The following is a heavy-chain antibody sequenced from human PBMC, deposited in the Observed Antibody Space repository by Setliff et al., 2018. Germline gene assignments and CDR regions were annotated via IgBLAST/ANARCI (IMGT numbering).Heavy chain of an antibody. Sequence: PSETLSLTCAVYGGSFSNYYWSWIRQPPGKGLEWLGEVSHSGSTNYKPSLKGRVAISVDTSKNYFSLDVNSVTAADTAVYYCVRESRSTWYRRDFWGQGTLVTVSS. CDR3: VRESRSTWYRRDF. V-gene: IGHV4-34*01. CDR2: VSHSGST. CDR1: GGSFSNYY. D-gene: IGHD6-13*01. J-gene: IGHJ4*02.